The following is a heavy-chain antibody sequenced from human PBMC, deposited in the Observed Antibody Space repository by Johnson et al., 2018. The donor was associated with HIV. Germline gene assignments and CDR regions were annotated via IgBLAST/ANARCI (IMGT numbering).Heavy chain of an antibody. CDR2: VKSKTDGGTT. J-gene: IGHJ3*02. D-gene: IGHD1-1*01. CDR3: TTGLYWNDAFDI. CDR1: GFTFSHAW. V-gene: IGHV3-15*01. Sequence: VQLVESGGGVVRPGGSLRLSCAASGFTFSHAWMNWVRQAPGKGLEWVGRVKSKTDGGTTDYAAPVKDRFTISRDASKNTLYLQMNSLKTEDTAVYYCTTGLYWNDAFDIWGQGTMVTVSS.